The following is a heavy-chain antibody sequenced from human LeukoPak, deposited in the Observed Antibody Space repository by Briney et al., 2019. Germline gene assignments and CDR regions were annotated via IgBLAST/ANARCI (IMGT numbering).Heavy chain of an antibody. V-gene: IGHV3-23*01. D-gene: IGHD2-21*01. Sequence: GGSLRLSCAASGFTFTDFAMNWVRQAPGKGLEWVSGIGGGGTNTDYADSVKGRFTISRDNSKNTLTLQMSSLRADDTAVYFCAKGARDYHPPIDHWGHEILVTVSS. CDR3: AKGARDYHPPIDH. CDR1: GFTFTDFA. CDR2: IGGGGTNT. J-gene: IGHJ4*01.